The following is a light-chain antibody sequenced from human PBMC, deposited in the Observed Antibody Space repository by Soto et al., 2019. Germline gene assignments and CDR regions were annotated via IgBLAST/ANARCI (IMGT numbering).Light chain of an antibody. J-gene: IGLJ1*01. CDR2: DVS. CDR1: SSDVGGYNY. V-gene: IGLV2-14*01. Sequence: QSVLTQPASVSGSPGQSITISCTGTSSDVGGYNYVSWYQQHPGKAPKLMIYDVSNRPSGVSNRFSGFKSGNTASLTISGLQAEDEADYYCSSYTSSSTLYVFGTGTKLTVL. CDR3: SSYTSSSTLYV.